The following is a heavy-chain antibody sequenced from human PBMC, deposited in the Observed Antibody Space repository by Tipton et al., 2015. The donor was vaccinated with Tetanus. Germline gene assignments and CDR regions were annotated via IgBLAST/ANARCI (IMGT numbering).Heavy chain of an antibody. CDR3: VRGRGLGAYSYGFEY. CDR2: VSYSGRT. D-gene: IGHD5-18*01. Sequence: GLVKPSETLSLTCTVSGASVRAGDYSWNWIRQPPGKGLEWLAYVSYSGRTNSNYFLKSRITVSQDASKNHFSLRLTSVTAADTAVYYCVRGRGLGAYSYGFEYWGRGALVTVSS. CDR1: GASVRAGDYS. V-gene: IGHV4-61*03. J-gene: IGHJ4*02.